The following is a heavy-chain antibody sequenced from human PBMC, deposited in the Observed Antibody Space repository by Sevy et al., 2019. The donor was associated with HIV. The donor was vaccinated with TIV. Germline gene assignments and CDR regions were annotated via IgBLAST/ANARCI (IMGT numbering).Heavy chain of an antibody. CDR2: ISSSSSYI. CDR3: ARELGDYVRGGLDY. D-gene: IGHD4-17*01. J-gene: IGHJ4*02. CDR1: GFTFSSYS. V-gene: IGHV3-21*01. Sequence: GGSLRLSCAASGFTFSSYSMNWVRQAPGKGLEWVSSISSSSSYIYYADSVKGRFTISRDNAKNLLYLQMNSLRAEDTAVYYCARELGDYVRGGLDYWGQGTLVTVSS.